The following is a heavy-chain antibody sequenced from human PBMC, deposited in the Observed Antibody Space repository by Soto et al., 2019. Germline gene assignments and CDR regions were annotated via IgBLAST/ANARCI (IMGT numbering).Heavy chain of an antibody. CDR1: GYTFTGYY. CDR3: ASNDWKYEYYYYGLDV. Sequence: ASVKVSCKASGYTFTGYYMHWVRQAPGQGLEWMGWINPNSGGTNYAQKFQGRVTMTRDTSISTAYMELSRLRSDDTAVYYCASNDWKYEYYYYGLDVWGQGTTVTVSS. CDR2: INPNSGGT. V-gene: IGHV1-2*02. D-gene: IGHD1-7*01. J-gene: IGHJ6*02.